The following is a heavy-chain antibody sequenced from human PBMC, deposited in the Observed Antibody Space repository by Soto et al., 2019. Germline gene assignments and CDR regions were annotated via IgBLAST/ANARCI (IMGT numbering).Heavy chain of an antibody. CDR1: GFTFSSYS. J-gene: IGHJ4*02. CDR3: ARDLIRGYSGYDPQDY. Sequence: LRLSSAASGFTFSSYSMNWVRQAPGKGLEWVSSISSSSSYIYYADSVKGQFTISRDNAKNSLYLQMNSLRAEDTAVYYCARDLIRGYSGYDPQDYWGQGTLVTVSS. CDR2: ISSSSSYI. D-gene: IGHD5-12*01. V-gene: IGHV3-21*01.